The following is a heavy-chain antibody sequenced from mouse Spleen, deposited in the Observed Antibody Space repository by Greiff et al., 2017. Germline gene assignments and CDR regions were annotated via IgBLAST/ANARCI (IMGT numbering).Heavy chain of an antibody. CDR1: GFNIKDDY. CDR3: TTESGDY. J-gene: IGHJ2*01. D-gene: IGHD1-3*01. CDR2: IDPENGDT. Sequence: VQLQQSGAELVRPGASVKLSCTASGFNIKDDYMHWVKQRPEQGLEWIGWIDPENGDTEYASKFQGKATITADTSSNTAYLQLSSLTSEDTAVYYCTTESGDYWGQGTTLTVSS. V-gene: IGHV14-4*01.